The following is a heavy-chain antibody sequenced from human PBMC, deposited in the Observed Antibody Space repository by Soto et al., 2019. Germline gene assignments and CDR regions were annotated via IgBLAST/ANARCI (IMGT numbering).Heavy chain of an antibody. CDR1: GGSVSSGSYY. CDR3: ARAVLVVRELLVDIRGLNWFDP. J-gene: IGHJ5*02. D-gene: IGHD6-19*01. CDR2: IYYSGST. Sequence: QGQLQESGPGLVKPSETLSLTCTVSGGSVSSGSYYWSWIRQPPGKGLEWIGYIYYSGSTNYNPSLKSRVTISVDTSNNQFCLKLSSVTAAATAGYSCARAVLVVRELLVDIRGLNWFDPLGQGTLVTVAS. V-gene: IGHV4-61*01.